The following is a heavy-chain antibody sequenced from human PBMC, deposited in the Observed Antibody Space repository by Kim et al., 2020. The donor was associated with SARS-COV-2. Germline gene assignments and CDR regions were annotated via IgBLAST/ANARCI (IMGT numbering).Heavy chain of an antibody. J-gene: IGHJ6*02. V-gene: IGHV3-21*01. CDR2: ISSSSSYI. D-gene: IGHD3-9*01. Sequence: GGSLRLSCAASGFTFSSYSMNWVRQAPGKGLEWVSSISSSSSYIYYADSVKGRFTISRDNAKNSLYLQMNSLRAEDTAVYYCAAYDILTGPVYYYYYGMDVWGQGTTVTVSS. CDR3: AAYDILTGPVYYYYYGMDV. CDR1: GFTFSSYS.